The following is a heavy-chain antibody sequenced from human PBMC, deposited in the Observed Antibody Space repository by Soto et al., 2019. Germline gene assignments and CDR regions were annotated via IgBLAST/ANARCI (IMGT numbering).Heavy chain of an antibody. V-gene: IGHV4-31*03. CDR3: ARLGGANYYYGMDV. D-gene: IGHD3-16*01. Sequence: QVQLQESGPGLVKPSQTLSLTCTVSGGSISSGGYYWSWIRQHPGKGLEWIGYIYYSGSTYYNPFLTRRVTISVDTSKTQFSLKLSSVTAADTAVYYCARLGGANYYYGMDVWGQGTTVTVSS. CDR2: IYYSGST. J-gene: IGHJ6*02. CDR1: GGSISSGGYY.